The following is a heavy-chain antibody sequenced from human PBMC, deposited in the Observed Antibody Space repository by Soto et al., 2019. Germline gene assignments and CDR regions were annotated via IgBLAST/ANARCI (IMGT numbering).Heavy chain of an antibody. Sequence: GGSLRLSCAASGFTFSSYAMSWVRQAPGKGLEWVSAISGSGGSTYYADSVKGRFTISRDNSKNTLYLQMNSLRAEDTAVYYCVRKPYCRSTSCPFDYWGQGTLVTVSS. D-gene: IGHD2-2*01. J-gene: IGHJ4*02. CDR3: VRKPYCRSTSCPFDY. CDR1: GFTFSSYA. CDR2: ISGSGGST. V-gene: IGHV3-23*01.